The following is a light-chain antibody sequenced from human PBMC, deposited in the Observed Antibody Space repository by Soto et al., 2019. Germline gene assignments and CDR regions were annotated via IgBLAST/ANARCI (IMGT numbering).Light chain of an antibody. CDR2: DVD. J-gene: IGLJ1*01. Sequence: QSVLTQPASVSGSPGQSITISCTGTYSDVGGYNFVTWYQQHPGKAPKLMIHDVDTRPSGVSNRFSGSKSGTTASLTISGLQSEDEADYYCCSYSSSTSYVFGTGTKVTVL. CDR1: YSDVGGYNF. CDR3: CSYSSSTSYV. V-gene: IGLV2-14*01.